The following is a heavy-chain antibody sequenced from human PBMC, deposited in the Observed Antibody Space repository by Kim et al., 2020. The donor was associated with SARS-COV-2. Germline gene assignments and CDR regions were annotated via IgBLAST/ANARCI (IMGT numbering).Heavy chain of an antibody. D-gene: IGHD3-16*01. J-gene: IGHJ4*02. CDR3: TTVDLGYGDSRDY. CDR2: IKSEDDGVTA. Sequence: GGSLRLSCAASGFIFDNAWMNWVRQAPGRGLEWVGLIKSEDDGVTAVFAAPVKGRFTISRADLRHMVYLQMNSLKSGDTGVYYCTTVDLGYGDSRDYWGPRALGTLSP. V-gene: IGHV3-15*01. CDR1: GFIFDNAW.